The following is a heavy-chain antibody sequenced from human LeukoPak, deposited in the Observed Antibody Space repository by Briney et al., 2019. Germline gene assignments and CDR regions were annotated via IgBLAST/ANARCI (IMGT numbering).Heavy chain of an antibody. CDR3: ARVVVVRGAIDAFDI. V-gene: IGHV1-18*01. Sequence: ASVKVSCKASGYTFTSYGISWVRQAPGQGLEWVGWISAYNGNTNYAQKLQGRVTMTTDTSTSTAYMELRSLRSDDTAVYYCARVVVVRGAIDAFDIWGQGTMVTVSS. CDR2: ISAYNGNT. CDR1: GYTFTSYG. J-gene: IGHJ3*02. D-gene: IGHD3-10*01.